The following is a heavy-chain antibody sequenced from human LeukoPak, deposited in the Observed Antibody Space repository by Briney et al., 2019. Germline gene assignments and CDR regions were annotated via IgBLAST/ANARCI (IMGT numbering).Heavy chain of an antibody. Sequence: SSPALFIPTQALTLTCSFSGFSLNTDGVCITWIRQSPVKAPEWLARIDWDGEKLYMPSLQSRPPFSHNTSQSEVHLEMTNMYPVETGTYFCGAIRDNPGAKMIDSWGPGTLVTVSS. V-gene: IGHV2-70*17. J-gene: IGHJ4*02. CDR2: IDWDGEK. D-gene: IGHD3-22*01. CDR3: GAIRDNPGAKMIDS. CDR1: GFSLNTDGVC.